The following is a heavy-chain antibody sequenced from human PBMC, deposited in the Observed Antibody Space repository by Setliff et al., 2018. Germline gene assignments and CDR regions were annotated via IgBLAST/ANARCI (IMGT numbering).Heavy chain of an antibody. CDR1: GYSTSSGYY. Sequence: PSETLSLTCTVSGYSTSSGYYWGWIRQPPGKGLEWIGCIYYSGSTYYNPSLKSRVTISLDTSKNQFSLKLTSVTAADTAVYYCASGLNWLSSTEFDYWGQGTLVTVSS. CDR3: ASGLNWLSSTEFDY. V-gene: IGHV4-38-2*02. D-gene: IGHD1-20*01. J-gene: IGHJ4*02. CDR2: IYYSGST.